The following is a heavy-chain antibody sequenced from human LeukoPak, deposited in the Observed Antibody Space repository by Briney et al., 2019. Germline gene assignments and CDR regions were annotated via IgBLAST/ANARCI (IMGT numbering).Heavy chain of an antibody. CDR2: INHSGTI. V-gene: IGHV4-34*01. CDR3: ARNPLEMATITGADY. D-gene: IGHD5-24*01. Sequence: SETLSLTCAVYGGSFSGYYWSWIRQPPGKGLEWIGEINHSGTINYNPSLKSRVTISVDTSKNQFSLKLSSVTAADTAVYYCARNPLEMATITGADYWGQGTLVTVSS. J-gene: IGHJ4*02. CDR1: GGSFSGYY.